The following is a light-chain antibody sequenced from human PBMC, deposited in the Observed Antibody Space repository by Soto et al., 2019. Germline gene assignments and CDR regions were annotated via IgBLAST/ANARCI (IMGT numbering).Light chain of an antibody. CDR1: SSNIGAGYD. CDR3: QSYDSSLSGSV. Sequence: QSVLTQPPSVSGAPGQRVTISCTGSSSNIGAGYDVHWYQQLPGTAPKPLISGNNNRPSGVPDRFSGSKSGTSASLAIAGLQAEDEADYYCQSYDSSLSGSVFGGGTKLTVL. V-gene: IGLV1-40*01. J-gene: IGLJ3*02. CDR2: GNN.